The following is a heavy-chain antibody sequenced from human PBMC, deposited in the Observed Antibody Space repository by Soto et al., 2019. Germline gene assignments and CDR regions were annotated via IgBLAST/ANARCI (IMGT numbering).Heavy chain of an antibody. D-gene: IGHD1-26*01. CDR3: ARCFSGNYPSRPEEQYYFDS. CDR2: VYQTVSA. CDR1: GYSISSGFY. Sequence: PSETLSLTCAVSGYSISSGFYWAWIRQTPGKGLEWIGSVYQTVSASYNPSLQSRVTISVDIAKNHFSLKLNSVTAADTAVYYCARCFSGNYPSRPEEQYYFDSWGQGSLVTVSS. J-gene: IGHJ4*02. V-gene: IGHV4-38-2*01.